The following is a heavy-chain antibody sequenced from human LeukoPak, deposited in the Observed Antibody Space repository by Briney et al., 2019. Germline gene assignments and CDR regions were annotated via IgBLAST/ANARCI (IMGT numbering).Heavy chain of an antibody. CDR1: GFTFVDYA. Sequence: GGSLRVSCSASGFTFVDYAMSWVRQARGKGLEWVAVISYDGSNKYYADSVKGRFTISRDNSKNTLYQQMNSLRAEDTAVYFCAKRGVVIRVILVGFHKEAYYFDSWGQGALVTVSS. D-gene: IGHD3-10*01. CDR3: AKRGVVIRVILVGFHKEAYYFDS. J-gene: IGHJ4*02. CDR2: ISYDGSNK. V-gene: IGHV3-30*18.